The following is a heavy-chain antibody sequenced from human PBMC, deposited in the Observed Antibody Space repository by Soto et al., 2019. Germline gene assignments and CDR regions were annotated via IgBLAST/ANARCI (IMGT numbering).Heavy chain of an antibody. CDR1: GFTVNSNY. CDR3: ARDAPEAMAPNGAFDI. Sequence: QPGGSLRLSCAASGFTVNSNYMSWVRQTPGKGLEWVSVIYSGGSTYYADSVKGRFTISRDNSKNTLYLQMNSLRAEDTAVYYCARDAPEAMAPNGAFDIWGQGTMVTVSS. V-gene: IGHV3-66*01. D-gene: IGHD5-12*01. J-gene: IGHJ3*02. CDR2: IYSGGST.